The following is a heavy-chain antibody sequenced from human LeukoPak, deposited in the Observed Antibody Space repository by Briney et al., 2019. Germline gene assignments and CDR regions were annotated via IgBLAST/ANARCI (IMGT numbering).Heavy chain of an antibody. CDR2: ISRSDGTT. J-gene: IGHJ5*02. V-gene: IGHV3-23*01. CDR3: ARALLRGGVT. D-gene: IGHD3-10*01. CDR1: GFTFSSYA. Sequence: GGSLRLSCAGSGFTFSSYAMTWVRQAPGTGLEWVSSISRSDGTTYYADSVKGRFTISRDNAKNSLYLQMNSLRAEDTAVYYCARALLRGGVTWGQGTLVTVSS.